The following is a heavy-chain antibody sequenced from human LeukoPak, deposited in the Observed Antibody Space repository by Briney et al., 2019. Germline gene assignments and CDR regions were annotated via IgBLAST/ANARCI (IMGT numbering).Heavy chain of an antibody. CDR1: GFTVSSCY. V-gene: IGHV3-53*01. D-gene: IGHD6-6*01. J-gene: IGHJ3*02. CDR2: IYIGGGT. CDR3: ASDISSSLGAFNI. Sequence: GGPLRLSCAASGFTVSSCYMSWVRQAPGKGLEWVSVIYIGGGTYYADSVKGRFTISRDNSKNTLYLQMNSMRAEDTAVYYCASDISSSLGAFNIWGQGTMVTVSS.